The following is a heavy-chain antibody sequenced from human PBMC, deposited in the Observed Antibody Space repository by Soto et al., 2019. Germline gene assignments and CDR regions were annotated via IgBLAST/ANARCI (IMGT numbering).Heavy chain of an antibody. J-gene: IGHJ6*03. Sequence: QVQLVQSGAEVKKPGASVKVSCKASGYTFINYYIHWVRQAPGQGLEWMGVINPNGGSTVYAQKFQGRVTLTRDTSTSTVYVELSSLISVDTAVYFCVRATAARQRDYSYHYYLHIWGKGTTVTVSS. D-gene: IGHD6-6*01. CDR1: GYTFINYY. V-gene: IGHV1-46*03. CDR3: VRATAARQRDYSYHYYLHI. CDR2: INPNGGST.